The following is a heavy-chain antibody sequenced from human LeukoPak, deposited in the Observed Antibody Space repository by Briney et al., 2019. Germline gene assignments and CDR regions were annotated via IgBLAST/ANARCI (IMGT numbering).Heavy chain of an antibody. CDR3: AKGYCSSTSCHQYY. D-gene: IGHD2-2*01. Sequence: GGSLRLSCAASGFTFSSYAMSWVRQAPGKGLEWVSAISGSGGSTYYADSVKGRFTISRDNSKNTLYLQMNSLRAEDTAVYYCAKGYCSSTSCHQYYWGQGTLVIVSS. CDR2: ISGSGGST. CDR1: GFTFSSYA. V-gene: IGHV3-23*01. J-gene: IGHJ4*02.